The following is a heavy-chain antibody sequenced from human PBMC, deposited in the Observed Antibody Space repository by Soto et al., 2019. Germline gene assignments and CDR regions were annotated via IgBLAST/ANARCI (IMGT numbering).Heavy chain of an antibody. CDR2: IMPIFGRA. J-gene: IGHJ6*02. CDR1: GGTFTNYA. D-gene: IGHD1-20*01. Sequence: QVQLVQSGAEVKKPGSSVKVSGKASGGTFTNYAFSWVRQAPGQALEWVGWIMPIFGRADYAQKFRGRGQITADESTSRAHMELSSLRSEDTAVYYCASWLKEDGIGGNYYSGMDVWGQGTTVTVSS. CDR3: ASWLKEDGIGGNYYSGMDV. V-gene: IGHV1-69*01.